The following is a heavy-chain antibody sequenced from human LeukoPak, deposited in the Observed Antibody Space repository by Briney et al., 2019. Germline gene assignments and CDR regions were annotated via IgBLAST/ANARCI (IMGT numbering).Heavy chain of an antibody. J-gene: IGHJ4*02. V-gene: IGHV4-39*01. CDR1: GGSISSSSYY. CDR3: ARRPWDIVVVPAASRFDY. Sequence: TSETLSLTCTVSGGSISSSSYYWGWIRQPPGKGLEWIGSIYYSGSTYYNPSLKSRVTISVDTSKNQFSLKLSSVTAADTAVYYCARRPWDIVVVPAASRFDYWGQGTLVTVSS. D-gene: IGHD2-2*01. CDR2: IYYSGST.